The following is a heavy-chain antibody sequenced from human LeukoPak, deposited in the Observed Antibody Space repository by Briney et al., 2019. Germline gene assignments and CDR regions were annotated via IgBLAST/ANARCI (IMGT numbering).Heavy chain of an antibody. CDR2: IGYDGGNK. V-gene: IGHV3-33*01. J-gene: IGHJ4*02. CDR1: GFTFRSYG. CDR3: ARAGPLEDSFDY. D-gene: IGHD1-1*01. Sequence: GGSLRLSCAASGFTFRSYGMHWVRQAPGKGREWVAGIGYDGGNKDYADSVKGRFTISRDNSTNTLYLQMNSLRAAPTAVSYCARAGPLEDSFDYWGQGTLVTVSS.